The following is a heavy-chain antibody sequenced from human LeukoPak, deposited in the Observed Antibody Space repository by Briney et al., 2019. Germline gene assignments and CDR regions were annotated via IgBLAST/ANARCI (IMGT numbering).Heavy chain of an antibody. D-gene: IGHD3-22*01. CDR3: AILAGTWSSSGYWFHYYYYYMDV. J-gene: IGHJ6*03. CDR2: IRYDGSNK. Sequence: GGSLRLSCAASGFTFSSYGMHWVRQAPGKGLEWVAFIRYDGSNKYYADSVKGRFTISRDNSKNTLYLQMNSLRAEDTAVYYCAILAGTWSSSGYWFHYYYYYMDVWGKGTTVTISS. CDR1: GFTFSSYG. V-gene: IGHV3-30*02.